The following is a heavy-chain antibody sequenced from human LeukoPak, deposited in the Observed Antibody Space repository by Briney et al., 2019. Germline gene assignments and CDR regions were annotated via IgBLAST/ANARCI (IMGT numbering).Heavy chain of an antibody. CDR1: GLAFSSYA. Sequence: GGSLRLSCAASGLAFSSYAMSWVRQAPGKGLEWVSTISVASNTFYADSVKGRFTIFRDNSRNTVYLQMTSLRADDTAVYYCADYGVSGVRNNFYWGQGTLVTVSS. V-gene: IGHV3-23*01. CDR2: ISVASNT. D-gene: IGHD3-3*01. CDR3: ADYGVSGVRNNFY. J-gene: IGHJ4*02.